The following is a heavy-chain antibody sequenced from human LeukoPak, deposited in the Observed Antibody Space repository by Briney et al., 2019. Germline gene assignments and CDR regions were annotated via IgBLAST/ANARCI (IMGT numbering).Heavy chain of an antibody. CDR1: GFTFSSYA. Sequence: SGGSLRLSCAASGFTFSSYAMSWVRQAPGKGLEWVSAISGSGFTYYADSVKGRFTISRDNSKNTLYLQMNSLRAEDTAVYYCARHGQGAFDSWGQGTLVTVSS. CDR3: ARHGQGAFDS. D-gene: IGHD3-16*01. J-gene: IGHJ4*02. V-gene: IGHV3-23*01. CDR2: ISGSGFT.